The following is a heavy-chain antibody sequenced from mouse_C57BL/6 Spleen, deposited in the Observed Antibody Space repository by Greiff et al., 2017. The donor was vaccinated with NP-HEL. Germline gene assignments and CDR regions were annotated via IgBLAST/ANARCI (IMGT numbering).Heavy chain of an antibody. CDR3: ARAYGNYDGYFDV. J-gene: IGHJ1*03. V-gene: IGHV1-85*01. Sequence: QVQLKQSGPELVKPGASVKLSCKASGYTFTSYDINWVKQRPGQGLEWIGWIYPRDGSTKYNEKFKGKATLTVDTSSSTAYMELHSLTSEDSAVYFCARAYGNYDGYFDVWGTGTTVTVSS. CDR2: IYPRDGST. D-gene: IGHD2-1*01. CDR1: GYTFTSYD.